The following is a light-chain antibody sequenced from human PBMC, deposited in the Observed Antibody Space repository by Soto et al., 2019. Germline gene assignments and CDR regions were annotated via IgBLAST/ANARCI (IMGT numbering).Light chain of an antibody. J-gene: IGKJ1*01. Sequence: EIVLTQSPGTLSLSPGERATLSCRASQSVSSSYLAWYQQKPGQAPRLLIYGASSRATGIPDRFSGSACGTDFTLTISRLEPEDSAVYYCQQYGSSPTTFGQGTKVEIK. CDR3: QQYGSSPTT. V-gene: IGKV3-20*01. CDR2: GAS. CDR1: QSVSSSY.